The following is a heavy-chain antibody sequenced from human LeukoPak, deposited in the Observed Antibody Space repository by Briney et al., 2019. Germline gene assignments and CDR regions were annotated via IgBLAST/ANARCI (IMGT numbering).Heavy chain of an antibody. J-gene: IGHJ4*02. CDR1: GYTFTGYY. CDR2: INPNSGGT. CDR3: ARPNWGSEFFFDY. Sequence: ASVKVSCKASGYTFTGYYMHWVRQAPGQGLEWMGWINPNSGGTNYAQKFQGRVTMTRDTSISTAHMELSRLRSDDTAVYYCARPNWGSEFFFDYWGQGTLVTVSS. D-gene: IGHD7-27*01. V-gene: IGHV1-2*02.